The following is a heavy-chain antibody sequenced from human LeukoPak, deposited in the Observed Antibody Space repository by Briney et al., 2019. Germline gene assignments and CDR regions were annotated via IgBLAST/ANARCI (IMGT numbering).Heavy chain of an antibody. V-gene: IGHV4-4*09. CDR2: IYTSGST. CDR1: GGSITSYY. D-gene: IGHD3-10*01. Sequence: PSETLSLTCTVAGGSITSYYWSWFRQSPGKGLEWIGFIYTSGSTNYNPSLKSRVTISRDTSNNQFSLKLTPVTAADTAVYYCARIYGSGTSFGYMDVWGKGTTVTVSS. CDR3: ARIYGSGTSFGYMDV. J-gene: IGHJ6*03.